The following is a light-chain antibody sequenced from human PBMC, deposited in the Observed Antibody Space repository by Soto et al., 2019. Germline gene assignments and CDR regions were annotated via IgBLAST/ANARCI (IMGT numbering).Light chain of an antibody. CDR2: EVN. CDR3: GAHAGSNTWV. Sequence: QSALTQSPSASASPGQSVTISCTGSSGDVGAYNYFSWYQQHPGKAPKLIIYEVNKRPSGVPDRFSGSKAGITASLTVSGLQADDEADYYCGAHAGSNTWVFGGGTKLTVL. V-gene: IGLV2-8*01. J-gene: IGLJ3*02. CDR1: SGDVGAYNY.